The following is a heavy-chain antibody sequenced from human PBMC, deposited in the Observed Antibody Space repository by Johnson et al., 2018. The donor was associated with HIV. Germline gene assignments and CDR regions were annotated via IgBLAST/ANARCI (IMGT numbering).Heavy chain of an antibody. CDR3: AKDFGYPRPRDAFDI. J-gene: IGHJ3*02. V-gene: IGHV3-33*06. CDR2: IWYDGSNK. CDR1: EFTFSRFA. D-gene: IGHD5-12*01. Sequence: QVQLVESGGGVVQPGRSLRLSCAACEFTFSRFAMHWVRQAPGKGLEWVAVIWYDGSNKYYADSVKGRFPISRDNSKNTLYLQMNSLRAEDTAVYYCAKDFGYPRPRDAFDIWGQGTMVTVSS.